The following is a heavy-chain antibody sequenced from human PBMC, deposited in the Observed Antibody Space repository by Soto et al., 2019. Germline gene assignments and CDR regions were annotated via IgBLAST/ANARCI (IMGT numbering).Heavy chain of an antibody. V-gene: IGHV4-59*01. J-gene: IGHJ6*02. CDR1: GGSISSYY. CDR2: IYYSGST. D-gene: IGHD6-13*01. Sequence: SETLSLTCTVSGGSISSYYWSWIRQPPGKGLEWIGYIYYSGSTNYNPSLKSRVTISVDASKNQFSLKLSSVTAADTAVYYCARTIAAAGCLDVWGQGTTVTVSS. CDR3: ARTIAAAGCLDV.